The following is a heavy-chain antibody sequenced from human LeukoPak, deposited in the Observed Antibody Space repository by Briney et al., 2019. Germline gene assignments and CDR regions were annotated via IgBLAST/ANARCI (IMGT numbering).Heavy chain of an antibody. V-gene: IGHV1-69*01. CDR2: IIPIFGTA. J-gene: IGHJ6*02. CDR1: GGTFSSYA. Sequence: SVKVSCKASGGTFSSYAISWVRQAPGQGLEWMGGIIPIFGTANYAQKFQGRVTITANESTSTAYMELSSLRSEDTAVYYCAKDLSGSIYYYYGMDVWGQGTTVTVSS. CDR3: AKDLSGSIYYYYGMDV. D-gene: IGHD1-26*01.